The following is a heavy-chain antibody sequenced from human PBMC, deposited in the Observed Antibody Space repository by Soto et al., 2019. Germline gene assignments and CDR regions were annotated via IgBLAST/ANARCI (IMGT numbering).Heavy chain of an antibody. CDR3: ASGVVVTATRVFDY. CDR2: ISYDGSNK. CDR1: GFTFRSYG. V-gene: IGHV3-30*03. Sequence: QVQLVESGGGVVQPGRSLRLSCTASGFTFRSYGMHWVRQAPGKGLEWVSLISYDGSNKYYADSVKGRFTISRDNSKNTLFLQMNSLTTEDTAVYYCASGVVVTATRVFDYWGQGNLVTVSS. J-gene: IGHJ4*02. D-gene: IGHD2-15*01.